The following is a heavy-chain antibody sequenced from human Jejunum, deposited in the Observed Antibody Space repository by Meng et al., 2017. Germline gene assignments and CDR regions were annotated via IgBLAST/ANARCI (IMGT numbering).Heavy chain of an antibody. CDR2: IYPGDSET. CDR1: GYSFTSYL. D-gene: IGHD3-22*01. CDR3: ARGGDRDGNYYDSSGYRDNWFDP. Sequence: GESLKISCKGSGYSFTSYLIGWVRQMPGKGLEWMAIIYPGDSETRYRPSFHGQVTISSDKSINTAYLQWSSLGASDTAMYYCARGGDRDGNYYDSSGYRDNWFDPWGQGTLVTVSS. J-gene: IGHJ5*02. V-gene: IGHV5-51*01.